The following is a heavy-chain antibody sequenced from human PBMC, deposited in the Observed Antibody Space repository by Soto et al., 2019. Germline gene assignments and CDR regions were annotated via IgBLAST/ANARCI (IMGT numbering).Heavy chain of an antibody. V-gene: IGHV3-9*01. D-gene: IGHD3-22*01. CDR2: ITWNSDEI. CDR3: AASRGFDSSGYSGYYYGMDV. J-gene: IGHJ6*02. CDR1: GFTFDDYA. Sequence: EVQLVESGGGLVQPGRSLRLSCAASGFTFDDYAMHWVRQRPGRGQAWVSGITWNSDEIGYPDSVKGRFSISRDNAKKYLYLQMNSLRPDDTALYYCAASRGFDSSGYSGYYYGMDVWGQGTTVIVSS.